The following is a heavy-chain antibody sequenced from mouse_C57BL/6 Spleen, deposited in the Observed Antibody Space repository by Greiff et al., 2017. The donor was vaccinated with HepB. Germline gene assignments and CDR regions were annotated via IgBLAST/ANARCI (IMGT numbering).Heavy chain of an antibody. J-gene: IGHJ2*01. V-gene: IGHV5-17*01. D-gene: IGHD2-3*01. CDR1: GFTFSDYG. CDR3: ARPYDGYSYYFDY. CDR2: ISSGSSTI. Sequence: EVMLVESGGGLVKPGGSLKLSCAASGFTFSDYGMHWVRQAPEKGLEWVAYISSGSSTIYYADTVKGRFTISRDNAKNTLFLQMTSLRSEDTAMYYCARPYDGYSYYFDYWGQGTTLTVSS.